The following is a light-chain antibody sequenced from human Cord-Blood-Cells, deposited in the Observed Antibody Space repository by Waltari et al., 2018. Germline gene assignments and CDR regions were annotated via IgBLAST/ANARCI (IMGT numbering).Light chain of an antibody. J-gene: IGLJ1*01. CDR1: SRDGGGYNY. V-gene: IGLV2-14*01. CDR2: DVS. Sequence: QSALTQPASVSGSPGQSITISCTGTSRDGGGYNYVSWYQQHPGKAPKLMIYDVSKRPSGVSNRFSGSKSGNTASLTISGLQAEDEADYYCSSYTSSSTYVFGTGTKVTVL. CDR3: SSYTSSSTYV.